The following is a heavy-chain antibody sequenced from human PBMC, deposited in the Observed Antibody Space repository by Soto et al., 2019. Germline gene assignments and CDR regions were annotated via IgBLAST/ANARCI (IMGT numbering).Heavy chain of an antibody. CDR1: GFTFSDYW. D-gene: IGHD4-17*01. CDR3: ASDAEGDGDYMMAV. Sequence: QPGGSLRLSCVTSGFTFSDYWMYWVRQGPGKGPEWLSRLNSAGSNIDYADSVKGRFTISRDNAKNTVYLQMNSLRVDDTAVYYCASDAEGDGDYMMAVWGQGAPVTVSS. CDR2: LNSAGSNI. V-gene: IGHV3-74*01. J-gene: IGHJ6*01.